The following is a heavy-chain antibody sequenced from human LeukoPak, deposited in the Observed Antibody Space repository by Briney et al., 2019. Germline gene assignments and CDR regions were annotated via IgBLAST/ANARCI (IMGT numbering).Heavy chain of an antibody. J-gene: IGHJ4*02. D-gene: IGHD3-22*01. Sequence: PGRSLRLSCAASGFTFSSYGMHWVRQAPGKGLEWVAVISYDGSNKYYADSVKGRFTISRDNSKNTLYLQMNSLRAEDTAVYYCARDGYYYDSSGYDYWGQGTLVTVSS. CDR1: GFTFSSYG. V-gene: IGHV3-30*03. CDR3: ARDGYYYDSSGYDY. CDR2: ISYDGSNK.